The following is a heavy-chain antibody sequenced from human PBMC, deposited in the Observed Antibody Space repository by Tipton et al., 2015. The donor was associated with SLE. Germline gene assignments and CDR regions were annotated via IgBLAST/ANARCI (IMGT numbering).Heavy chain of an antibody. Sequence: TLSLTCTVSGGSISSYYWSWIRQPPGKGLEWIGYIYYSGSTSYNPSLKSRVTISVDTSKNQFSLKLNSVTATDTAVYYCARHQAVAGSSAFDSWGQGTLVTVSS. CDR3: ARHQAVAGSSAFDS. J-gene: IGHJ3*01. CDR1: GGSISSYY. CDR2: IYYSGST. V-gene: IGHV4-59*08. D-gene: IGHD6-19*01.